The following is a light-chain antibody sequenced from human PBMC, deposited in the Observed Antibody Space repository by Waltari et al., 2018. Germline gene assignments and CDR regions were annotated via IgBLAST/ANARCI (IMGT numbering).Light chain of an antibody. CDR2: DVS. J-gene: IGLJ1*01. V-gene: IGLV2-14*01. CDR1: CSHLGGYCC. Sequence: QSALTQPASVSGSPGQSLTISCTRSCSHLGGYCCFSWYHQHPGKAPKLMIYDVSHRPSGVSTRFSGSKSGNTASLTISGLQPEDEADYYCSSYTSIIPPFLFGTGTKVTVL. CDR3: SSYTSIIPPFL.